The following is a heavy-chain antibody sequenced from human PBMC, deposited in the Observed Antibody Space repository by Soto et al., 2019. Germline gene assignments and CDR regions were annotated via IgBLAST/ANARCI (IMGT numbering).Heavy chain of an antibody. CDR3: ARRSPRSPLDY. J-gene: IGHJ4*02. D-gene: IGHD3-16*02. V-gene: IGHV4-31*03. Sequence: TLSLTCTVSVVSISSGGYYCSWIRQHPGKGLEWIGYIYYSGSTYYNPSLKSRVTISVDTSKNQFSLKLSSVTAADTAVYYYARRSPRSPLDYWGQGTLVTVSS. CDR2: IYYSGST. CDR1: VVSISSGGYY.